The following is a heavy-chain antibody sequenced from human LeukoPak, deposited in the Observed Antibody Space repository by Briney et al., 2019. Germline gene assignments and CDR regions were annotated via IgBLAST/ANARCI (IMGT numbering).Heavy chain of an antibody. J-gene: IGHJ4*02. Sequence: PGGSLRLSGAASGFTFSSYWMSGVRQAPGKGLEWVANIKQDGSEKYYVDSVKGRFTISRDNAKNSLYLQMNSLRAEDTAVYYCARDAPYYDFRSGYPYFDSWGQGTLVTVSS. CDR3: ARDAPYYDFRSGYPYFDS. CDR1: GFTFSSYW. V-gene: IGHV3-7*01. CDR2: IKQDGSEK. D-gene: IGHD3-3*01.